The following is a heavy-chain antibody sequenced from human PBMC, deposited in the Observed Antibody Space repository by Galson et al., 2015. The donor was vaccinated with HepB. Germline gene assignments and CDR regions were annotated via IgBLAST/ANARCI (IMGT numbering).Heavy chain of an antibody. J-gene: IGHJ4*02. CDR3: ARDRSKYSSLLYSFDF. Sequence: SLRLSCAASGFNFHDYGLSWVRQAPGKGLEWVSGKKWNGGSIGYEDSVKGRFTISRDNAKNSLYLQMNSLRPEDTAFFYCARDRSKYSSLLYSFDFLGQGTLVTVSS. CDR1: GFNFHDYG. D-gene: IGHD6-6*01. V-gene: IGHV3-20*04. CDR2: KKWNGGSI.